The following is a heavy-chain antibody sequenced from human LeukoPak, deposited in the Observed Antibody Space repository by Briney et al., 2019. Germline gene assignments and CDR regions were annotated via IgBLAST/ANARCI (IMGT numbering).Heavy chain of an antibody. CDR1: GFLFSTYN. CDR2: ISYDGSPQ. D-gene: IGHD3-16*01. V-gene: IGHV3-30*18. Sequence: PGGSLRLSCAASGFLFSTYNMHWVRHSPGKGLEWLAIISYDGSPQYYADSVRGRFAISRDNSKNTLFLQMDSLGVEDTAIYFCAKGRVSKYAYGWYLEALNSWGQGTLVSVSS. CDR3: AKGRVSKYAYGWYLEALNS. J-gene: IGHJ5*02.